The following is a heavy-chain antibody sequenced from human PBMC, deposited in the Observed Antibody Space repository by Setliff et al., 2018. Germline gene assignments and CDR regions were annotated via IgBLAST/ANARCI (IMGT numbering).Heavy chain of an antibody. CDR2: IYYSGST. J-gene: IGHJ4*02. CDR3: ARSFSRREKFLLDY. CDR1: GGSISSGDYY. V-gene: IGHV4-30-4*08. Sequence: PSETLSLTCTVSGGSISSGDYYWSWIRQPPGKGLEWIGYIYYSGSTYYNPSLKSRVTISVDPSKNQFSLKLSSVTAADTAVYYCARSFSRREKFLLDYWGQGALVTVSS.